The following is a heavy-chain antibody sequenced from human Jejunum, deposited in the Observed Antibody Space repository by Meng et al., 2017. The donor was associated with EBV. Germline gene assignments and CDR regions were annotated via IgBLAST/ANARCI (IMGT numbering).Heavy chain of an antibody. J-gene: IGHJ4*02. D-gene: IGHD6-6*01. Sequence: QVQLHQSGPGLVKPSQTLSLTCASSGDSVSCDGAAWNWIRQSPSRGLEWLGRTFYRSRWFYDDAPSVKSRITINSETSKNQFSLHLDSVTPEDTAVYYCARDGPQSLSSFDYWGQGTLVTVSS. CDR1: GDSVSCDGAA. V-gene: IGHV6-1*01. CDR3: ARDGPQSLSSFDY. CDR2: TFYRSRWFY.